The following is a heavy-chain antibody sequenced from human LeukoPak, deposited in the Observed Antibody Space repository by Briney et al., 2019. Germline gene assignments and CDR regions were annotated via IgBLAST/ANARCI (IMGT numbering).Heavy chain of an antibody. D-gene: IGHD6-19*01. J-gene: IGHJ4*02. CDR3: ARSYSSGWYAGVHDY. CDR1: GGSISSYY. CDR2: IYYSGST. Sequence: SETLSLTCTVSGGSISSYYWSWIRQPPGKGPEWIGYIYYSGSTNYNPSLKSRVTISVDTSKNQFSLKLSSVTAADTAVYYCARSYSSGWYAGVHDYWGQGTLVTVSS. V-gene: IGHV4-59*01.